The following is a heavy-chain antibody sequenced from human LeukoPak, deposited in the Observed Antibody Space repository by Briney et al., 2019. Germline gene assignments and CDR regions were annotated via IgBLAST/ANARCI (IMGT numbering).Heavy chain of an antibody. Sequence: SVTVSCKASEFTYNSPVIQWIRQASGRRLEWIGWIVVGSGYTNYAQKFQERVTFTRDMSTRTVYMELSSLRSEDTAVYYCAVGSNYYYMDVWGKGTTVTISS. CDR2: IVVGSGYT. D-gene: IGHD3-16*01. J-gene: IGHJ6*03. CDR3: AVGSNYYYMDV. V-gene: IGHV1-58*02. CDR1: EFTYNSPV.